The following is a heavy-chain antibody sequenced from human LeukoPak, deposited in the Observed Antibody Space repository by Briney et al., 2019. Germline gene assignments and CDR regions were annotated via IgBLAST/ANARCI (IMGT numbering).Heavy chain of an antibody. J-gene: IGHJ6*03. Sequence: PSETLSLTCTVSGGSISSSSYYWGWIRQPPGKGLVWIGSIYYSGSTYYNPSLKSRVTISVDTSKNQFSLKLSSVTAADTAVYYCARPYSSQYYYYYMDVWGKGTTVTVSS. CDR1: GGSISSSSYY. CDR2: IYYSGST. D-gene: IGHD6-13*01. CDR3: ARPYSSQYYYYYMDV. V-gene: IGHV4-39*01.